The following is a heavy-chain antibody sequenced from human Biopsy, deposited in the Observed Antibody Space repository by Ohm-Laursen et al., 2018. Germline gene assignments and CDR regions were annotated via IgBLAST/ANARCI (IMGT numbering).Heavy chain of an antibody. CDR2: INQAGTT. CDR3: GNEVHGRDY. CDR1: GKTFSDYQ. D-gene: IGHD2-15*01. Sequence: VTLSLTCAVFGKTFSDYQWSWIRQPPGKGLEWIGQINQAGTTNYNPSLKSRVSISADASKYEFSLGLTSVTAADTAVYLCGNEVHGRDYWGLGAQVTVSS. J-gene: IGHJ4*02. V-gene: IGHV4-34*08.